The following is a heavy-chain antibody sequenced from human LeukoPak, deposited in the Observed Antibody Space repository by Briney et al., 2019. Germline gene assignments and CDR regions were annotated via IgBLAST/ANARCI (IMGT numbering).Heavy chain of an antibody. V-gene: IGHV3-23*01. Sequence: GGSLRLSCAASGFTFDDYAMHWVRQAPGKGLEWVSAISGSGGSTYYADSVKGRFTISRDNSKNTLYLQMNSLRAEDTAVYYCAKDRVNYYDSSGYPSDAFDIWGQGTMVTVSS. J-gene: IGHJ3*02. CDR1: GFTFDDYA. D-gene: IGHD3-22*01. CDR3: AKDRVNYYDSSGYPSDAFDI. CDR2: ISGSGGST.